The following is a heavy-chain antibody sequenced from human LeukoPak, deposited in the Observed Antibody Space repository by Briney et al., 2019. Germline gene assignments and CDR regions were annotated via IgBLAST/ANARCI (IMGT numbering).Heavy chain of an antibody. V-gene: IGHV3-7*01. J-gene: IGHJ6*02. CDR2: IKQDGSEK. CDR1: GFTFSSYW. Sequence: GGSLRLSCAASGFTFSSYWMSWVRQAPGKGLEWVANIKQDGSEKYYVDSVKGRFTISRDNAKNSLYLQMNSLRAEDTAVYYCARGAHPPEYYDFWSGYYNGKIYGMDVWGQGTTVTVSS. CDR3: ARGAHPPEYYDFWSGYYNGKIYGMDV. D-gene: IGHD3-3*01.